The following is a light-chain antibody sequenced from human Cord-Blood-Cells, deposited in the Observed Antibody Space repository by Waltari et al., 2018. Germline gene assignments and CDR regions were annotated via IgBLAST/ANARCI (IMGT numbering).Light chain of an antibody. Sequence: QSALTQPASVSGSPGQSITISCTGPSSDVGSYNLVPWYQQHPGKAPKLTIYEVSKRPSGVSNRFSGSKSGNTASLTISGLQAEDEADYYCCSYAGSSTFVFGTGTKVTVL. J-gene: IGLJ1*01. CDR2: EVS. CDR3: CSYAGSSTFV. CDR1: SSDVGSYNL. V-gene: IGLV2-23*02.